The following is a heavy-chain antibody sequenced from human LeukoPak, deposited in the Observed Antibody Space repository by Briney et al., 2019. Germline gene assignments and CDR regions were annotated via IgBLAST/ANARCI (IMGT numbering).Heavy chain of an antibody. Sequence: GGSLRLSCAASGFTFSSYSMNWVRQAPGKGLEWVSSISSSSSYIYYADSVKDRFTISRDNAKNSLYLQMNSLRAEDTAVYYCARSPSYSYGSGRYGMDVWGQGTTVTVSS. D-gene: IGHD5-18*01. CDR2: ISSSSSYI. CDR3: ARSPSYSYGSGRYGMDV. CDR1: GFTFSSYS. V-gene: IGHV3-21*01. J-gene: IGHJ6*02.